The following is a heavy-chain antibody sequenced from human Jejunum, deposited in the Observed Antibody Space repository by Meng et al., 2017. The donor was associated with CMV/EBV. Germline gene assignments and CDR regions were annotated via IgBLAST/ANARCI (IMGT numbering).Heavy chain of an antibody. CDR2: INTNTGNP. Sequence: QGQVVTSGSDLKKPGAQVKVPCKASGYPFTRYPMNWVRQAPGQGIEWMGWINTNTGNPTYAQGFTGRFVFSLDTSVSTAYLQINSLRADDTAVYYCARDSPLDGYSLLDYWGQGTLVTVSS. V-gene: IGHV7-4-1*02. CDR3: ARDSPLDGYSLLDY. J-gene: IGHJ4*02. CDR1: GYPFTRYP. D-gene: IGHD5-24*01.